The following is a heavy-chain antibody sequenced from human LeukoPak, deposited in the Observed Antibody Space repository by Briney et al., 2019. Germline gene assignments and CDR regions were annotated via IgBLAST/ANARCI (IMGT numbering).Heavy chain of an antibody. Sequence: GGSLRLSCAASGFTFSSYWMSWVRQAPGKGLEWVANIKQDGSEKYYVDSVKGRFTISRDNAKNSLYLQMNSLRAEDTAVYYCASLGGSGYYNYMDVWGKGTTVTVSS. CDR1: GFTFSSYW. J-gene: IGHJ6*03. CDR2: IKQDGSEK. D-gene: IGHD3-3*01. V-gene: IGHV3-7*01. CDR3: ASLGGSGYYNYMDV.